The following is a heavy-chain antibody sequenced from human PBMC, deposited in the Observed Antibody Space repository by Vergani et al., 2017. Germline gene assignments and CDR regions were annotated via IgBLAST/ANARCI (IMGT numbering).Heavy chain of an antibody. D-gene: IGHD5-12*01. V-gene: IGHV6-1*01. J-gene: IGHJ5*02. CDR1: GDSVSSNSAA. CDR3: ERVVVATLEYWFDP. Sequence: QVQLQQSGPGLVKPSPTLSLTCAISGDSVSSNSAAWNWIRQSPSRGLEWLGRTYYRSKWYNDYAVSVKSRITINPDTSKNQSSLQLNSVTPEDTAVYYCERVVVATLEYWFDPWGQGTLVTVSS. CDR2: TYYRSKWYN.